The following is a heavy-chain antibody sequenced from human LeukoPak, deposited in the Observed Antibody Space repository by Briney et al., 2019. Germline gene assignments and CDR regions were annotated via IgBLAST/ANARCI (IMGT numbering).Heavy chain of an antibody. V-gene: IGHV4-30-4*01. Sequence: PSQTLSLTCSVSGGSVSSNNHYWTWIRQPPGKGLEWIGYISYSGNTYYNPSLKSRIIMSVDTSKNQFSLKLSSVTAADTAVYYCARVPVVKDLAPSYWYFDLWGRGTLVTVSS. J-gene: IGHJ2*01. CDR1: GGSVSSNNHY. CDR2: ISYSGNT. CDR3: ARVPVVKDLAPSYWYFDL.